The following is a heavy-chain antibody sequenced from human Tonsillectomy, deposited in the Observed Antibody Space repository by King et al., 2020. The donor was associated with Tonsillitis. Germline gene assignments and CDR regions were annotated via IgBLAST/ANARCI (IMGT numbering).Heavy chain of an antibody. CDR2: ISYDGNNE. CDR3: ARAPRYGGNAGYFDY. CDR1: GFTFSSYA. D-gene: IGHD4-23*01. Sequence: QLVQSGGGVVQPGRSLRLSCAASGFTFSSYAMHWVRQAPGKGLEWVAAISYDGNNEYYADSVKGRFTISRDNSKNTLYLQMNSLIPEDTAVYYCARAPRYGGNAGYFDYWGQETLVTVSS. J-gene: IGHJ4*02. V-gene: IGHV3-30-3*01.